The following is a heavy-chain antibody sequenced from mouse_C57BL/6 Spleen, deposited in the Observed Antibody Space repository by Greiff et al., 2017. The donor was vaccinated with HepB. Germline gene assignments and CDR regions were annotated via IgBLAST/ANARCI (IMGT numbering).Heavy chain of an antibody. V-gene: IGHV5-17*01. J-gene: IGHJ1*03. D-gene: IGHD2-3*01. Sequence: EVKLVESGGGLVKPGGSLKLSCAASGFTFSDYGMHWVRQAPEKGLEWVAYISSGSSTIYYADTVKGRFTISRDNAKNTLFLQMTSLRSEDTAMYYCAFYDGYWYFDVWGTGTTVTVSS. CDR1: GFTFSDYG. CDR3: AFYDGYWYFDV. CDR2: ISSGSSTI.